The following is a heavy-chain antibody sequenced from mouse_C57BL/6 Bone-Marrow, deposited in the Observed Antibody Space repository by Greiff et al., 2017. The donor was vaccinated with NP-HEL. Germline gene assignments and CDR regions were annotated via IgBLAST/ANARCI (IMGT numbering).Heavy chain of an antibody. V-gene: IGHV5-17*01. CDR2: ISSGSSTI. CDR1: GFTFSDYG. J-gene: IGHJ3*01. CDR3: ANIYDGYLAWFAY. D-gene: IGHD2-3*01. Sequence: EVQRVESGGGLVKPGGSLKLSCAASGFTFSDYGMHWVRQAPEKGLEWVAYISSGSSTIYYADTVKGRVTISRDNAKNTLFLQMTSLRSEDTAMYYCANIYDGYLAWFAYWGQGTLVTVSA.